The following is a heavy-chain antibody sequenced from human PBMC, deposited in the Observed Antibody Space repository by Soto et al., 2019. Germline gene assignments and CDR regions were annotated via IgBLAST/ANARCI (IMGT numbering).Heavy chain of an antibody. Sequence: EVQLLESGGGLVQPGGSLRLSCAASGFTFNNYVMNWVRQAPEKGLEWVSAISGGGDTTYYADSVKGRFTISRDNSKNTLYLQMNSLRAEDSAVYYCAKGSGVVPGAIHDYWGQGTLVTVSS. CDR1: GFTFNNYV. D-gene: IGHD2-2*01. CDR2: ISGGGDTT. CDR3: AKGSGVVPGAIHDY. V-gene: IGHV3-23*01. J-gene: IGHJ4*02.